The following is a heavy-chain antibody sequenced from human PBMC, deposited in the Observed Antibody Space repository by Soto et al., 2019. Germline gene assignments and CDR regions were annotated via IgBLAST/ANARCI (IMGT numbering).Heavy chain of an antibody. CDR3: ASSTYSGSYYKAYFDY. D-gene: IGHD1-26*01. Sequence: GASVKVSCKASGGTFSSYAISWVRQAPGQGLEWMGGIIPIFGTANYAQKFQGRVTITADESTSTAYMELSSLRSEDTAVYYCASSTYSGSYYKAYFDYWGQGTLVTVSS. V-gene: IGHV1-69*13. CDR1: GGTFSSYA. J-gene: IGHJ4*02. CDR2: IIPIFGTA.